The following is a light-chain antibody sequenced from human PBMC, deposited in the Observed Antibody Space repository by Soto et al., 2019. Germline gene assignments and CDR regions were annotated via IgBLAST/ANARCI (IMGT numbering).Light chain of an antibody. CDR1: QSVGGNY. CDR3: YQYDSSPWT. J-gene: IGKJ1*01. Sequence: EIVMTQSPGILSLSPGEAATLSCRASQSVGGNYLAWYQQKPGESPRLVIYDASSRDTGIPDRFSGSGSGTDCTLTISRMAPEDFSVYFCYQYDSSPWTCGQGTKVEIK. CDR2: DAS. V-gene: IGKV3-20*01.